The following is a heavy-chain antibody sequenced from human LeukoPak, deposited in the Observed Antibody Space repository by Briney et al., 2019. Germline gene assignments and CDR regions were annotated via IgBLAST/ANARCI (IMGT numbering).Heavy chain of an antibody. V-gene: IGHV1-69*13. CDR2: IIPIFGTA. Sequence: ASVKVSCKASGYTFTSYAISWVRQAPGQGLEWMGGIIPIFGTANYAQQFQGRVTITADESTSTAYMELSSLRSEDTAVYYCARDTYYYDSSGYYDYWGQGTLVTVSS. CDR3: ARDTYYYDSSGYYDY. D-gene: IGHD3-22*01. CDR1: GYTFTSYA. J-gene: IGHJ4*02.